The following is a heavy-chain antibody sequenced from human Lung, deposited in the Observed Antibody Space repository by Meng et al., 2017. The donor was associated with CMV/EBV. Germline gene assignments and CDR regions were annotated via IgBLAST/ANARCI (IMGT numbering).Heavy chain of an antibody. CDR1: GYSISSGNY. V-gene: IGHV4-38-2*02. CDR3: ARGWGAALDY. CDR2: FYHTGST. Sequence: SXTLSLTGTVSGYSISSGNYWGWIRQPPGKGLEWIGSFYHTGSTSYNPSLKSRVTISLDTSKNQFSLKRNSVTAADTAVYYCARGWGAALDYWGQGTLVTVSS. D-gene: IGHD1-26*01. J-gene: IGHJ4*02.